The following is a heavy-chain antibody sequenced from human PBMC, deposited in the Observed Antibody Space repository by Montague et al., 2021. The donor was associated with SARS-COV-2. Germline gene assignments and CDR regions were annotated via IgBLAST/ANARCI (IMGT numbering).Heavy chain of an antibody. CDR1: GFMFSNTG. CDR2: IRRDGGQS. V-gene: IGHV3-30*02. J-gene: IGHJ6*02. Sequence: SLRLSCAASGFMFSNTGMHWVRQAPGKGLEWVAVIRRDGGQSFYADFMKGRFAISRDNAKNTLYLQMNSLKAEDTAVYYCVKAQSGSATYYTVGRYYGMDVWGQGTTVIVSS. CDR3: VKAQSGSATYYTVGRYYGMDV. D-gene: IGHD3-10*01.